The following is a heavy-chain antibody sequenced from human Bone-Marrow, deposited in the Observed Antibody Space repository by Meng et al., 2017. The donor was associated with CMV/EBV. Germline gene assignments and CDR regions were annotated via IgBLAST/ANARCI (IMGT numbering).Heavy chain of an antibody. J-gene: IGHJ4*02. CDR2: IFGGGGT. CDR1: GLTVSSNF. CDR3: ATSPLDWVPVRLDY. V-gene: IGHV3-66*02. D-gene: IGHD3-9*01. Sequence: GESLKISCAASGLTVSSNFMTWVRQAPGKGLEWVSVIFGGGGTNYADSVKGRFAISRDKSTNTLYLQMNSLGPEDSAVYYCATSPLDWVPVRLDYWGQGTLVTVSS.